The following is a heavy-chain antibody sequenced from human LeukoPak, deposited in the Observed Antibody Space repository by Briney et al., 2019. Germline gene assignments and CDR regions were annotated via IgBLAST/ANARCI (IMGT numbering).Heavy chain of an antibody. D-gene: IGHD6-6*01. CDR1: GFTFSSYA. CDR2: IMGRGGST. V-gene: IGHV3-23*01. Sequence: GGSLRLSCAASGFTFSSYAMSWVRQAPGKGLEWVSAIMGRGGSTYYADSVKGRFTISRDNSKNTLYLQMNSLRAEDTAVYYCAKDVRIAARQAANYFDYWGQGTLVTVSS. CDR3: AKDVRIAARQAANYFDY. J-gene: IGHJ4*02.